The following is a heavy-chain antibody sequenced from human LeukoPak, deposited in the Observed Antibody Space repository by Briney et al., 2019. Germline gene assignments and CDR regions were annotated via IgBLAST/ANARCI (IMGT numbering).Heavy chain of an antibody. J-gene: IGHJ4*02. CDR3: AREHRKGEFDY. Sequence: PSQTLSLTCTVSGGSISSGSYYWSWIRQPAGKGLEWIGRIYTSGSTNYNPSLKSRITISVDTSKNQFSLKLSSVTAADTAVYYCAREHRKGEFDYWGQGTLVTVSS. V-gene: IGHV4-61*02. D-gene: IGHD1-26*01. CDR1: GGSISSGSYY. CDR2: IYTSGST.